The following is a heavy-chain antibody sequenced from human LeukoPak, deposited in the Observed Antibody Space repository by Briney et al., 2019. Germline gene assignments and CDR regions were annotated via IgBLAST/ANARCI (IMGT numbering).Heavy chain of an antibody. J-gene: IGHJ4*02. Sequence: ASVRVSCKASGYTFTCYYIHWVRQAPGQGLEWMGWINPTSGGTKYAQKVQGRVTMTRDTSISTAYVDLSRLRADDTAVFYCARGGSAWDNPFDYWGQGTMVTVSS. V-gene: IGHV1-2*02. D-gene: IGHD6-19*01. CDR1: GYTFTCYY. CDR2: INPTSGGT. CDR3: ARGGSAWDNPFDY.